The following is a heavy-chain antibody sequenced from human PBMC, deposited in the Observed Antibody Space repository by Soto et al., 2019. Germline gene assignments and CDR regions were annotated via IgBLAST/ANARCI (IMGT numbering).Heavy chain of an antibody. CDR2: IYSGGST. J-gene: IGHJ6*03. CDR3: ARVRGVIITYYYYYYMDV. Sequence: GGSLRLSCAASGFTVSSNYMSWVRQAPGKGLEWVSVIYSGGSTYYADTVKGPFTISRHNSKNTLFLQMNSLRAEDTVVYYCARVRGVIITYYYYYYMDVWGKGTTVTVSS. D-gene: IGHD3-10*01. V-gene: IGHV3-53*04. CDR1: GFTVSSNY.